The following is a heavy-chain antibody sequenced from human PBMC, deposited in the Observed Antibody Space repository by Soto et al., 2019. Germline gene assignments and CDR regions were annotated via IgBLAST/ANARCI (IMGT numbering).Heavy chain of an antibody. J-gene: IGHJ5*02. CDR1: GGTFSSHA. CDR2: IIPIFGTA. V-gene: IGHV1-69*01. Sequence: GAPVKGSCKASGGTFSSHAISWGRQAPGQGLEWMGGIIPIFGTANYAQKFQGRVTITADESTSTAYMELSSLRSEDTAVYYCARSSYDFYNWFDPWGQGTLVTVSS. CDR3: ARSSYDFYNWFDP. D-gene: IGHD3-3*01.